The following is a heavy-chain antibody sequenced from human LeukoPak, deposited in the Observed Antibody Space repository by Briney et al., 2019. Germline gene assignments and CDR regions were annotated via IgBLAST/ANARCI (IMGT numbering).Heavy chain of an antibody. CDR1: GYTFINND. Sequence: ASVRVSCKASGYTFINNDINWVRQAPGQGLEWMAWIDPKNGNRGYAQNFQGRVTMTTDTSISTAYMELSSLRSEDTAVYYCARDRRYCSSTSCYTATRFDYWGQGTLVTVSS. CDR3: ARDRRYCSSTSCYTATRFDY. D-gene: IGHD2-2*02. CDR2: IDPKNGNR. V-gene: IGHV1-8*01. J-gene: IGHJ4*02.